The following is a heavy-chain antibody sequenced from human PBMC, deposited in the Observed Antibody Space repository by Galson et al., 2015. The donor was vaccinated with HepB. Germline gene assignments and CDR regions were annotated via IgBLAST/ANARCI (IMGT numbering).Heavy chain of an antibody. CDR1: GFNFNAYA. V-gene: IGHV3-9*01. J-gene: IGHJ4*02. CDR3: VKEVTTGKTYYFDY. D-gene: IGHD1-1*01. CDR2: LSWNSGRI. Sequence: SLRLSCAASGFNFNAYAMHWVRHTPGKGLEWVAGLSWNSGRIGYVDSVKGRFTISRDNAENSLYLQMNSLRAEDTALYYCVKEVTTGKTYYFDYWGQGTLVTVSS.